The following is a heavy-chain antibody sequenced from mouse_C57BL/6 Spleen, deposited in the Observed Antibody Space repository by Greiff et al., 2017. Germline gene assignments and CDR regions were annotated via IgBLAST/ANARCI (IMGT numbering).Heavy chain of an antibody. Sequence: VQGVESGPGLVQPSQSLSITCTASGFSLTSYGVHWVRQSPGKGLEWLGVIWSGGSTDYNAAFISRLSISKDNSKSQVFFKMNSLQADDTAVYYCARNLGLRAYYAMDYWGQGTSVTVSS. J-gene: IGHJ4*01. CDR3: ARNLGLRAYYAMDY. V-gene: IGHV2-2*01. CDR2: IWSGGST. D-gene: IGHD2-4*01. CDR1: GFSLTSYG.